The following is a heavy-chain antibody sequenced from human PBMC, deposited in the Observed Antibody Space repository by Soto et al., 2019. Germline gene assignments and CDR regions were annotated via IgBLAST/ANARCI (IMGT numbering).Heavy chain of an antibody. V-gene: IGHV4-59*01. J-gene: IGHJ4*02. D-gene: IGHD2-2*01. Sequence: SETLSLTCTVPGGSISSYYWSWIRQPPGKGLEWIGYIYYSGSTNYNPSLKSRVTISVDTSKNQFSLKLSSVTAADTAVYYCARETRYCSSTSCYVFDYWGQGTLVTVSS. CDR1: GGSISSYY. CDR2: IYYSGST. CDR3: ARETRYCSSTSCYVFDY.